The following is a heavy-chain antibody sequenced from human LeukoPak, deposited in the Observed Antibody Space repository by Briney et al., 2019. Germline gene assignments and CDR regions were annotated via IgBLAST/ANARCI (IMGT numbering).Heavy chain of an antibody. Sequence: GGSLKISCKGSGYSFTSYWIGWVRQMPRKGLEVMGINYPGDSDTRYSPSFRGHVTISADKSISTAYLQWSSLKASDTAMYYCARRSSGGHELDYWGQGTLVTVSS. CDR2: NYPGDSDT. CDR1: GYSFTSYW. D-gene: IGHD3-16*01. J-gene: IGHJ4*02. CDR3: ARRSSGGHELDY. V-gene: IGHV5-51*01.